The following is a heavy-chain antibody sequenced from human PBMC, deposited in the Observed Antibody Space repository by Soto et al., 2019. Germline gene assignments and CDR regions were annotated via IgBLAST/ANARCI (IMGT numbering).Heavy chain of an antibody. CDR1: GGSFSGYY. CDR2: INHSGST. D-gene: IGHD3-3*01. V-gene: IGHV4-34*01. J-gene: IGHJ5*02. Sequence: QVQLQQWGAGLLKPSETLSLTCAVYGGSFSGYYWSWIRQPPGKGLEWIGEINHSGSTNYTPSLKSRVTISVDTSKNQFSLKLSSVTAADTAVYYCARGGTYYDFWSGYYTRYNWFDPWGQGTLVTVSS. CDR3: ARGGTYYDFWSGYYTRYNWFDP.